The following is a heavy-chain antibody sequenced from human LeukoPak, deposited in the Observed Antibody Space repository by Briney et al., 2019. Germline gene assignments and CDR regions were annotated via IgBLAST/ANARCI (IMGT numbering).Heavy chain of an antibody. Sequence: SETLSLTCTVSGGSISSYYWSWIRQPPGTALEWIGYIYYSGSTNYNPSLKSRVTISVDTSKNQFSLKLSSVTAADTAVYYCARVDPDSSSTLEVFDYWGQGTLVTVSS. V-gene: IGHV4-59*01. D-gene: IGHD6-6*01. CDR1: GGSISSYY. CDR3: ARVDPDSSSTLEVFDY. CDR2: IYYSGST. J-gene: IGHJ4*02.